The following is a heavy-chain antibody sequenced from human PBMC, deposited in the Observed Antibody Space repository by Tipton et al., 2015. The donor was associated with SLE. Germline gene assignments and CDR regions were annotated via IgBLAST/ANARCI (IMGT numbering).Heavy chain of an antibody. CDR3: ARGVHILTGYSSWDAFDI. CDR1: GGSFSGYY. J-gene: IGHJ3*02. V-gene: IGHV4-59*01. CDR2: IHYTVST. Sequence: TLSLTCAVYGGSFSGYYWSCIRQPPGKGLEWIGDIHYTVSTNYNPSLNSRVTISVDTSKHQVSLKLSSVTAADTAVYYCARGVHILTGYSSWDAFDIWGQGTMVSVSS. D-gene: IGHD3-9*01.